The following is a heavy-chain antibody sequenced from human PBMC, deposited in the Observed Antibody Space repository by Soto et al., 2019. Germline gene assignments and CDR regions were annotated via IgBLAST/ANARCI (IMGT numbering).Heavy chain of an antibody. J-gene: IGHJ5*02. V-gene: IGHV1-8*01. D-gene: IGHD6-13*01. CDR1: GYTFTSYD. Sequence: QVQLVQSGAEVKKPGASVKVSCKASGYTFTSYDINWVRQATGQGLEWMGWMNPNSANTGYAQNFQGRVTMTRDTSISTAYMELNSLTTGGTAVYYCARVFRDPENWYTRFDPWGQGTLVTVSS. CDR3: ARVFRDPENWYTRFDP. CDR2: MNPNSANT.